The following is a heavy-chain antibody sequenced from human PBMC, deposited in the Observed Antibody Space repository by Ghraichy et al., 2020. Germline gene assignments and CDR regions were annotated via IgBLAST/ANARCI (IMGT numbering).Heavy chain of an antibody. CDR3: AREVISRGGFDP. CDR1: GFTFSSFW. J-gene: IGHJ5*02. D-gene: IGHD2/OR15-2a*01. CDR2: IKQSGSEK. V-gene: IGHV3-7*01. Sequence: GGSLRLSCAASGFTFSSFWMSWIRQAPGKGLEWVANIKQSGSEKYYVDSVKGRFTISRDDAKNSLYLQMNSLRAEDTAVYYCAREVISRGGFDPWGQGTLVTVSS.